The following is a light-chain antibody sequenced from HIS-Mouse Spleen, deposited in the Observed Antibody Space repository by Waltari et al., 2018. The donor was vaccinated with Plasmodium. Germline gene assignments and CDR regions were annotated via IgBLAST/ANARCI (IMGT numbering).Light chain of an antibody. Sequence: QSVLTQPPSASGTPGQRVTISCSGRSSNLGSNTVNWYQQPPGTAPKLLIYSNNQRPSGVPDRFSGSKSGTSASLAISGLQSEDEADYYCAAWDDSLNGVVFGGGTKLTVL. CDR1: SSNLGSNT. J-gene: IGLJ2*01. V-gene: IGLV1-44*01. CDR3: AAWDDSLNGVV. CDR2: SNN.